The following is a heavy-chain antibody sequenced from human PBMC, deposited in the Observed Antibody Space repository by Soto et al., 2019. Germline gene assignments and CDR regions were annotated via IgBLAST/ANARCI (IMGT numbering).Heavy chain of an antibody. V-gene: IGHV4-39*01. CDR2: FHNSGSL. CDR3: AHILSGSQFNY. CDR1: AGFTIPNSDL. Sequence: SQARRLRNTGSAGFTIPNSDLLGWLLLSPGQGLEWIGSFHNSGSLHYNPPFKSRATISVDTPKNQFSLKVNSVIAADTAIYYSAHILSGSQFNYRGQGTPVTVS. J-gene: IGHJ4*02. D-gene: IGHD3-9*01.